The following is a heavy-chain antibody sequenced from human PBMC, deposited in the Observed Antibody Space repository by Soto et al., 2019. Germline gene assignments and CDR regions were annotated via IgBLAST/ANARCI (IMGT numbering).Heavy chain of an antibody. D-gene: IGHD5-12*01. Sequence: QVQLQQWGAGLLKPSETLSLTCAVNGGSLSGYYWSWIRQPPGKGLEWIGEIKDGGSTNYSPSLKSRATISSATSTNQFSLRLNSVTAADTAVYYCARGQEGVVATHWDQGTLVTVSS. J-gene: IGHJ4*02. CDR1: GGSLSGYY. CDR2: IKDGGST. CDR3: ARGQEGVVATH. V-gene: IGHV4-34*01.